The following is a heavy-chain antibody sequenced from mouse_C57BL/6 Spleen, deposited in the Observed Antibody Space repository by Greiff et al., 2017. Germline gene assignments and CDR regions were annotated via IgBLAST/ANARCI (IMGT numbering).Heavy chain of an antibody. Sequence: QVHVKQSGAELVKPGASVKMSCKASGYTFTSYWITWVKQRPGQGLEWIGDIYPGSGSTNYNEKFKSKATLTVDTSSSTAYMQLSSLTSEDSAVYYCARHYGPFYYAMDYWGQGTSVTVSS. CDR2: IYPGSGST. J-gene: IGHJ4*01. CDR3: ARHYGPFYYAMDY. D-gene: IGHD1-1*01. V-gene: IGHV1-55*01. CDR1: GYTFTSYW.